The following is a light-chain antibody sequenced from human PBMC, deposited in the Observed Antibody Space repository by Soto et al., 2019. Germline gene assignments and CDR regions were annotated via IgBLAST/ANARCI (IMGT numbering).Light chain of an antibody. Sequence: QSALTQPASVSGSPGQSITISCTGTISDVGGHGYVSWYQQHPGKAPKLMIYEVTYRPSGVSDRFSGSKSGNTASLTISGLQAEDEADYYCQSYDSSLAGSGVFGGGTMLTVL. CDR3: QSYDSSLAGSGV. CDR1: ISDVGGHGY. V-gene: IGLV2-14*01. J-gene: IGLJ3*02. CDR2: EVT.